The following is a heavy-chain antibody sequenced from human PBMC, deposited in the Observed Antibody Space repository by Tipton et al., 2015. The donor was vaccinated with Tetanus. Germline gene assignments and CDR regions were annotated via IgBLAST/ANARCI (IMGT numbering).Heavy chain of an antibody. D-gene: IGHD6-6*01. J-gene: IGHJ4*02. Sequence: SLRLSCTASGFPFDKYAMNWVRQAPGKGLEWVGRIRTRPNNYATVYGESVRGRFIMSRDDSNNTAYLQMNSLRAEDTAVYYCAKGPGEFAARQVGYFDSWGQGTLVTVSS. CDR2: IRTRPNNYAT. CDR3: AKGPGEFAARQVGYFDS. CDR1: GFPFDKYA. V-gene: IGHV3-73*01.